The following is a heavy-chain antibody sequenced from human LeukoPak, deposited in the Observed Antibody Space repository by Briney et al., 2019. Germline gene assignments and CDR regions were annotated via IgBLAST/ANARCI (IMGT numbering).Heavy chain of an antibody. D-gene: IGHD3-22*01. CDR3: ARGIVYYDSSGYYYFDY. J-gene: IGHJ4*02. V-gene: IGHV3-13*01. CDR2: IGTAGDT. Sequence: GGSLRLSCAASGFTFSSYDMHWVRQATGKGLEWVSAIGTAGDTYYPGSVKGRFTISRENAKNSLYLQMNSLRAGDTAVYYCARGIVYYDSSGYYYFDYWGQGTLVTVSS. CDR1: GFTFSSYD.